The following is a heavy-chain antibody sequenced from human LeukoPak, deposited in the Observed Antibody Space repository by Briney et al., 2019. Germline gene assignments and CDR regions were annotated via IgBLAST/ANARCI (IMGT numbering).Heavy chain of an antibody. CDR1: GGSISSYY. CDR3: ARDEAYCSSTSCSAYFDY. Sequence: SSETLSLTCTVSGGSISSYYWSWIRQPPGKGLEWIGYIYYSGSTNYNPSLKSRVTISVDTSTNQFSLKLSSVTAADTAVYYCARDEAYCSSTSCSAYFDYWGQGTLVTVSS. D-gene: IGHD2-2*01. CDR2: IYYSGST. J-gene: IGHJ4*02. V-gene: IGHV4-59*01.